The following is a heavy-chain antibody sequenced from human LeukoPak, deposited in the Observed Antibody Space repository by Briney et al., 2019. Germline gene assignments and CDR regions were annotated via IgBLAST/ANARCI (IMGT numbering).Heavy chain of an antibody. Sequence: GGSLRLSCAASGFTFSSYWMHWVRQAPGKGLVWVSRIYSGGSSATYADSVKGRLTISRDNAKNSLYLQMNSLRAEDTAVYYCARDYTGYFPWGQGTLVIVSS. CDR2: IYSGGSSA. CDR3: ARDYTGYFP. J-gene: IGHJ5*02. D-gene: IGHD3-9*01. CDR1: GFTFSSYW. V-gene: IGHV3-74*01.